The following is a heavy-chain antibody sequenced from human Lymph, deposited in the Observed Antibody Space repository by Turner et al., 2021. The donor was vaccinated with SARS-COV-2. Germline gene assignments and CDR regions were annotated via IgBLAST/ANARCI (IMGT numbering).Heavy chain of an antibody. D-gene: IGHD3-9*01. Sequence: EVQLVKSGAEAKKSGECLKISCKGSGYSFTNYWIGWVRQMPGKGLECMGIIYPRDSGTRYSPSFQGRVTISADKSITSAYLQWSSLKASDAAMYYCARLLTSRMYFDYWGQGTLVTVSS. CDR1: GYSFTNYW. V-gene: IGHV5-51*01. J-gene: IGHJ4*02. CDR3: ARLLTSRMYFDY. CDR2: IYPRDSGT.